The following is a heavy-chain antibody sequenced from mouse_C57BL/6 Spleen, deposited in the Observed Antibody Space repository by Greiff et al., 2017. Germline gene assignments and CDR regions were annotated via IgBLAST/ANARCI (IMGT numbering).Heavy chain of an antibody. D-gene: IGHD3-3*01. CDR2: IYTGDGDT. CDR1: GYAFSSYW. CDR3: ALGGMIAMDY. V-gene: IGHV1-80*01. Sequence: VQLQQSGAELVKPGASVKISCKASGYAFSSYWMNWVKQRPGKGLEWIGQIYTGDGDTNYNGKFKGKATLTADTSYSTAYMQLSSLTSEASAVYFSALGGMIAMDYWGQGTSVTVSS. J-gene: IGHJ4*01.